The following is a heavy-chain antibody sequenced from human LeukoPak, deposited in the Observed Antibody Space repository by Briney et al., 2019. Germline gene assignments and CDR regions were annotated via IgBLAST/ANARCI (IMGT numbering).Heavy chain of an antibody. CDR1: GYTFTGYY. V-gene: IGHV1-2*02. D-gene: IGHD3-22*01. Sequence: ASVKVSCKASGYTFTGYYMHWVRQAPGQGLEWMGWINPNSGGTNYAQKFQGRVTMTRDTSISTAYMELSRLRSDDTPVYYCARDDYYDSSGYYLWGQGTLVTVSS. CDR2: INPNSGGT. CDR3: ARDDYYDSSGYYL. J-gene: IGHJ4*02.